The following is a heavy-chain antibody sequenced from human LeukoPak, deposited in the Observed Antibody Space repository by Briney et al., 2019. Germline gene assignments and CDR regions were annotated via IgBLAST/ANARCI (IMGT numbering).Heavy chain of an antibody. V-gene: IGHV4-38-2*02. CDR1: GYPISTGYY. CDR3: ARDFGGNSAWFDP. J-gene: IGHJ5*02. CDR2: ISHTRTT. Sequence: SETLSLTCTVSGYPISTGYYWGWIRQPPGKGLEWIGSISHTRTTYYSPSLKSRVTISLDTSKKQFSLKLSSVTAADRALYYCARDFGGNSAWFDPWGQGTLVIVSS. D-gene: IGHD3-10*01.